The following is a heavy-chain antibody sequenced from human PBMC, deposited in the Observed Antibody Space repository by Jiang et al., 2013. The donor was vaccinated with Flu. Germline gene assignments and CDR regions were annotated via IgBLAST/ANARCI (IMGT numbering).Heavy chain of an antibody. CDR2: ISNNGVST. CDR3: ARSGVSGSYDY. CDR1: SNYA. J-gene: IGHJ4*02. D-gene: IGHD1-26*01. Sequence: SNYAMHWVRQAPGKGLEFVSAISNNGVSTYYANSVKGRFTISRDNSKNMLYLQMGSLRPEDMAVYYCARSGVSGSYDYWGQGTLVTVSS. V-gene: IGHV3-64*01.